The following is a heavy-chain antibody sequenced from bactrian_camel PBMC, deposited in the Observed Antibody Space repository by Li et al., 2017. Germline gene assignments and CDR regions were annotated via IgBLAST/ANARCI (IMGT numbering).Heavy chain of an antibody. CDR2: INERGETT. CDR3: ARGEPVSFGY. J-gene: IGHJ6*01. Sequence: VQLVESGGDLVQPGGSLRLSCAASGFTFSSYYIGWVRQAPGKGLEWVSHINERGETTFYAESVKGRFVSSRDNAKNTVYLHMYSLKPEDTAVYYCARGEPVSFGYWGQGTQVTVS. V-gene: IGHV3S40*01. CDR1: GFTFSSYY.